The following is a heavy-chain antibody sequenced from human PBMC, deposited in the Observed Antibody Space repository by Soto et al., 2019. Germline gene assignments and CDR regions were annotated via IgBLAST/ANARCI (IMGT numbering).Heavy chain of an antibody. V-gene: IGHV3-30*18. CDR1: GFTFSSYA. CDR2: ISIRGGDE. Sequence: QVQLVESGGGVVQPGMSLRLSCAASGFTFSSYAMHWARQAPGKGLEWVTVISIRGGDEYYAESVRGRFTISRDDSKNTLYLQIDSLRVEDTAVYYCAKGTIVARQHLDYWGQGTLVTVSS. J-gene: IGHJ4*02. CDR3: AKGTIVARQHLDY. D-gene: IGHD6-6*01.